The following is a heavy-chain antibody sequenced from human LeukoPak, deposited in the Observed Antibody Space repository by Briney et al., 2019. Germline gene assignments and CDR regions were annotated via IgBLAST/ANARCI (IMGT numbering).Heavy chain of an antibody. D-gene: IGHD3-22*01. CDR1: GFTFSSYW. CDR3: ARVTDYYDSIGYPDY. J-gene: IGHJ4*02. V-gene: IGHV3-74*01. Sequence: GGSLRLSCAASGFTFSSYWMHWVRQAPGKGLVWVSRINSDGSSTSYADSVKGRFTISRDNAKNTLYLQMNSLRAEDTAVYYCARVTDYYDSIGYPDYWGQGTLVTVSS. CDR2: INSDGSST.